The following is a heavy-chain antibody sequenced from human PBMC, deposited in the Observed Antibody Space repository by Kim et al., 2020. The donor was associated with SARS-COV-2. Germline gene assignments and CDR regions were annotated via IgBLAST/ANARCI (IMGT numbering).Heavy chain of an antibody. CDR3: ARDAGRSIAAAGSYWYFDL. D-gene: IGHD6-13*01. J-gene: IGHJ2*01. V-gene: IGHV7-4-1*02. CDR1: GYTFTSYA. CDR2: INTNTGNP. Sequence: ASVKVSCKASGYTFTSYAMNWVRQAPGQGLEWIGWINTNTGNPTYAQGFTGRFVFSLDTSVSTAYLQISSLKAEDTAVYYCARDAGRSIAAAGSYWYFDLWGRGTLVTVSS.